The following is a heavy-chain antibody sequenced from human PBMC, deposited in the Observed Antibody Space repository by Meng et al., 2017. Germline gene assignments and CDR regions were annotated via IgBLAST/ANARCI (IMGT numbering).Heavy chain of an antibody. J-gene: IGHJ3*02. CDR3: ARATPTIVTTMEDAFDI. CDR2: IIPIFGTA. D-gene: IGHD5-12*01. Sequence: SVKVSCKASGGTFSSYAISWVRQAPGQGLEWMGGIIPIFGTANYAQKFQGRVTITADESTSTAYMELSSLRSEDTAVYYCARATPTIVTTMEDAFDIWGQGTMVTVSS. CDR1: GGTFSSYA. V-gene: IGHV1-69*13.